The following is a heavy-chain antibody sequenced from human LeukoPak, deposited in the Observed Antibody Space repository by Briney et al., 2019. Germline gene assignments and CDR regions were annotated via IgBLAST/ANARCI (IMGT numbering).Heavy chain of an antibody. D-gene: IGHD6-13*01. J-gene: IGHJ4*02. CDR3: ASDKGYSNNYFDY. V-gene: IGHV4-39*02. CDR2: IYYSGST. CDR1: GGSISTTGYY. Sequence: PSETLSLTCTVSGGSISTTGYYWAWIRQPPGKGLQWIASIYYSGSTYYNSSLKSRVTISVDTSKNQFSLKLSSMTAADTAAYYCASDKGYSNNYFDYWGQGTLVTVSS.